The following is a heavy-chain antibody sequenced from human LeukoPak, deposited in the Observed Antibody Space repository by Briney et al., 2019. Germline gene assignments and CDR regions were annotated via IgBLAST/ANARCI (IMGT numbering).Heavy chain of an antibody. CDR1: GFTFDDYA. V-gene: IGHV3-43*02. CDR3: AKDTGYSGYGDFDY. CDR2: ISGDGGST. D-gene: IGHD5-12*01. Sequence: GGSLRLSCAASGFTFDDYAMHWVRQAPGKGLEWVSLISGDGGSTYYADSVKGRFTISRDNSKNSLYLQMNSLRTEDTALYYCAKDTGYSGYGDFDYWGQGTLVIVSS. J-gene: IGHJ4*02.